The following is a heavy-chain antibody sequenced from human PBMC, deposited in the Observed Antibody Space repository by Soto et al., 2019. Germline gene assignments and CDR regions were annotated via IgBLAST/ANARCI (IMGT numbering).Heavy chain of an antibody. J-gene: IGHJ1*01. V-gene: IGHV5-10-1*01. CDR1: DEIFNTYW. Sequence: PGESLKISCQTSDEIFNTYWITWVRQMPGRGLEWVGRIDPSDSYTTYNPSLKGHVILSVDKSMNTAYVQWTSLRASDTAMYFCGRDFGSGHADVWGQVTLVTVSS. CDR2: IDPSDSYT. CDR3: GRDFGSGHADV. D-gene: IGHD1-26*01.